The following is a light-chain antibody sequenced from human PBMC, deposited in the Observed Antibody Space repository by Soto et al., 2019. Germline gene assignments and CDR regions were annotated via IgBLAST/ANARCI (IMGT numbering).Light chain of an antibody. Sequence: QSALTQPASVSGSPGQSITISCTGTSSDIGAYNYVSWYQQYPGKAPRLLIYAVSNRPSGVSDRFSGSKSGNTASLTISGLQAEDEAHYYFCSYGGRILVIFGEGTKLTVL. CDR1: SSDIGAYNY. J-gene: IGLJ2*01. CDR2: AVS. CDR3: CSYGGRILVI. V-gene: IGLV2-14*01.